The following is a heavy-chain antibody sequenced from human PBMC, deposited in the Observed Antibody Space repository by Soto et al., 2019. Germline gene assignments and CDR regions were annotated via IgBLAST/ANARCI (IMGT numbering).Heavy chain of an antibody. CDR3: ARDNIVVVPGASGWFDS. CDR1: GFTFSSYG. Sequence: PGGSLRLSCAASGFTFSSYGMHWVRQAPGKGLEWLAVIWYDGSNKYYADSVKGRFTISRDNSKNTLYLQMNSLRAEDTAVYYCARDNIVVVPGASGWFDSWGQGTLVTVSS. D-gene: IGHD2-2*01. CDR2: IWYDGSNK. V-gene: IGHV3-33*01. J-gene: IGHJ5*01.